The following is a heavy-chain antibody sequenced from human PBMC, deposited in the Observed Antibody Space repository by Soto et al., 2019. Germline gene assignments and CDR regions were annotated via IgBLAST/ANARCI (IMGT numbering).Heavy chain of an antibody. CDR2: ISHSGTT. J-gene: IGHJ3*02. D-gene: IGHD3-16*01. Sequence: QVQLQESGPGLVKPSQTLSLTCTVSGGSISSGDYYWSWIRQPPGKGLEWIGYISHSGTTYYNPSLKSRLTISVDTSKNQFSLKLSSVTAADTAVYHCARGGGTSMTTLDAFDIWGQGTMVTVSS. CDR1: GGSISSGDYY. V-gene: IGHV4-30-4*01. CDR3: ARGGGTSMTTLDAFDI.